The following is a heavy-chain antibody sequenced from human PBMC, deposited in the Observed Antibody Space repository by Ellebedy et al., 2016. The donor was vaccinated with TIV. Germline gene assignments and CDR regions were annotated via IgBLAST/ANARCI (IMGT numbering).Heavy chain of an antibody. Sequence: GGSLRLSCAASGFSFSSSDMHWVRQTTGKGLEWVSAIGRGGDTYYLGSVKGRFTISRENAKDSIYLQMNNLRAGDTAVYYCAREVDDRSGYYGWDLDLWGRGTVVTVPS. J-gene: IGHJ2*01. CDR2: IGRGGDT. V-gene: IGHV3-13*01. CDR3: AREVDDRSGYYGWDLDL. D-gene: IGHD3-22*01. CDR1: GFSFSSSD.